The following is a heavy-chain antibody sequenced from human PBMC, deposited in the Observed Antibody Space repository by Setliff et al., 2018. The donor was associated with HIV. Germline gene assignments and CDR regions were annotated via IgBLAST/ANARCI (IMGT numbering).Heavy chain of an antibody. D-gene: IGHD2-8*01. J-gene: IGHJ5*01. CDR1: GFTFSSYW. CDR2: VNTDGSST. CDR3: ARPLLRTNTVYGILGNWFDS. Sequence: GGSLRLSCAASGFTFSSYWMHWVRQAPGEGLVWVARVNTDGSSTNYADSVKGRFTISRDNAKNSLYLQMNSLRVEDTAVYYCARPLLRTNTVYGILGNWFDSWGRGTLVTVSS. V-gene: IGHV3-74*01.